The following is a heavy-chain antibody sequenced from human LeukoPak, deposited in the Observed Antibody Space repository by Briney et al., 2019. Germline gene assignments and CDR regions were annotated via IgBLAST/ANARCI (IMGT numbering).Heavy chain of an antibody. CDR3: ARGIVVRLPLYMDV. Sequence: ASVKVSCKASGYTFTGYYMHRVRQAPGQGLEWMGWINPNSGGTNYAQKFQGRVTTTRDTSISTAYMELSRLRSDDTAVYYCARGIVVRLPLYMDVWGRGTTVTVSS. V-gene: IGHV1-2*02. CDR2: INPNSGGT. J-gene: IGHJ6*03. D-gene: IGHD3-22*01. CDR1: GYTFTGYY.